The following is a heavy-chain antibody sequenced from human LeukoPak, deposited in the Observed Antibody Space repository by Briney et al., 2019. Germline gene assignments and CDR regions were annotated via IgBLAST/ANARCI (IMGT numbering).Heavy chain of an antibody. V-gene: IGHV3-30*04. D-gene: IGHD3-10*01. CDR3: VRGVSNY. J-gene: IGHJ4*02. CDR2: ISYDGRNK. Sequence: GRSLRLSCAASGFTFSSYAMHWVRQAPGKGVEGVAVISYDGRNKYYADSVKGRFTISRDISKTTLYLQMNSLRAEDTAVYYCVRGVSNYWGQGTLVTVSS. CDR1: GFTFSSYA.